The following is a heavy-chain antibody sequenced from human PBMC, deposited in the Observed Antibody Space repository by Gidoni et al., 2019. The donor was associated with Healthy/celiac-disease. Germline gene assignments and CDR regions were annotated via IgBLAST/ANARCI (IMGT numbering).Heavy chain of an antibody. D-gene: IGHD3-22*01. CDR3: ARPFRGGYYYDSSGYPIYDAFDI. Sequence: EVQLVQSGAVVKKPGESLKISCKGSGYSFTSYWIGWVRQMPGKGLEWMGIIYPGDSDTRYSPSFQGQVTISADKSISTAYLQWSSLKASDTAMYYCARPFRGGYYYDSSGYPIYDAFDIWGQGTMVTVSS. CDR1: GYSFTSYW. V-gene: IGHV5-51*01. CDR2: IYPGDSDT. J-gene: IGHJ3*02.